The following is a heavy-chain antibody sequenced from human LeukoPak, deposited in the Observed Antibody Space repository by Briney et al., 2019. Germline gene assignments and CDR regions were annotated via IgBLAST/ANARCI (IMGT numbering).Heavy chain of an antibody. J-gene: IGHJ3*02. Sequence: SETLSLTCAVSGGSISNYYWYWMRQPPGKGLEWIAYSFYSGNPNYNPSLKSRVTISVDTSKNQFSLKLTSVTAADTAVYYCARITDRTIFGEIMHGFDIWGQGTPVTVSS. CDR3: ARITDRTIFGEIMHGFDI. CDR1: GGSISNYY. D-gene: IGHD3-3*01. V-gene: IGHV4-59*12. CDR2: SFYSGNP.